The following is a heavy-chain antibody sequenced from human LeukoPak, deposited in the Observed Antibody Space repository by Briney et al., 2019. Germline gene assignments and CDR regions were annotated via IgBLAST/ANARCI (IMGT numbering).Heavy chain of an antibody. CDR2: INHSGST. D-gene: IGHD3-10*01. Sequence: SETLSLTCTVSGYSISSGYYWGWIRQPPGKGLEWIGEINHSGSTNYNPSLKSRVTISVDTSKNQFSLKLSSVTAADTAVYYCARGQITMVRGVQRFDYWGQGTLVTVSS. J-gene: IGHJ4*02. CDR1: GYSISSGYY. V-gene: IGHV4-38-2*02. CDR3: ARGQITMVRGVQRFDY.